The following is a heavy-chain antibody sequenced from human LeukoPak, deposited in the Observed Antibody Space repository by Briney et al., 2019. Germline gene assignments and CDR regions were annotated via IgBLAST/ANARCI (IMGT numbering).Heavy chain of an antibody. J-gene: IGHJ4*02. V-gene: IGHV4-4*07. CDR3: ARHGYTASHYFLDF. D-gene: IGHD3-16*01. CDR1: SGSINGYY. CDR2: IYTTGKT. Sequence: PSETLSLTCTVSSGSINGYYWGWVRQPAGRGLEWIGRIYTTGKTDYNPSLKSRLTMSVDTSKRQFSLNLTSVTAADTAIYFCARHGYTASHYFLDFWSQGTLVTVSS.